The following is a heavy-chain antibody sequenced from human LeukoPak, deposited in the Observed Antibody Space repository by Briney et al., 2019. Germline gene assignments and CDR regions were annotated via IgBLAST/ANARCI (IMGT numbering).Heavy chain of an antibody. CDR2: IYHSGST. V-gene: IGHV4-30-2*01. Sequence: SETLSLTCAVSGGSISSGGYSWSWIRQPPGKGLEWIGYIYHSGSTYYNPSLKSRVTISVDRSKNQFSLKLRSVTAADTAVYYCARALGGPLHLWGQGTLVTVSS. J-gene: IGHJ5*02. CDR1: GGSISSGGYS. CDR3: ARALGGPLHL.